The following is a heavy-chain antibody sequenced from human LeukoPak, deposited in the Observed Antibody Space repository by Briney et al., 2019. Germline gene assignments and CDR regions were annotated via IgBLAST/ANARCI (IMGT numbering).Heavy chain of an antibody. V-gene: IGHV3-21*01. Sequence: GGSLRLSCAASGFTFSSYTMDWVRQAPGKGLEWVSSISSSNTYIYYADSVKGRFTISRDNAKNSLYLQMNSLRAEDAAVYYCASEEDYYYMGVWGKGTTVTVSS. CDR1: GFTFSSYT. J-gene: IGHJ6*03. CDR2: ISSSNTYI. CDR3: ASEEDYYYMGV.